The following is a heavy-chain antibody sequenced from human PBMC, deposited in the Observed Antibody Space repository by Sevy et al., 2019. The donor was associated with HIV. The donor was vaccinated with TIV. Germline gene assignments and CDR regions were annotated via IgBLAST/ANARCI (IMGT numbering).Heavy chain of an antibody. J-gene: IGHJ4*02. CDR2: IYFTGNT. CDR3: ARDSTTRPRVFDY. CDR1: GGSISSYF. Sequence: SETLSLTCSVSGGSISSYFWTWVRQSPGKGLEWIGNIYFTGNTDYSPSLKSRVTLSLDTSKSHFSLILNSVTAADTAVYYCARDSTTRPRVFDYWGQGTLVTVSS. V-gene: IGHV4-59*01. D-gene: IGHD1-1*01.